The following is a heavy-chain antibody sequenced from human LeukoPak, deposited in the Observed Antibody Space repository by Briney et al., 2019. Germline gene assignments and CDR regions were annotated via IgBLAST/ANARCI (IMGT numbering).Heavy chain of an antibody. J-gene: IGHJ4*02. V-gene: IGHV4-34*01. CDR2: INHSGST. CDR3: ARGGGLRYFDWLIRGNFDY. D-gene: IGHD3-9*01. Sequence: SETLSLTCAVYGGSFSGYYWSWIRQPPGKGLEWIGEINHSGSTNYNPSLKSRVTISVDTSKNQFSLKLSSVTAADTAVYYCARGGGLRYFDWLIRGNFDYWGQGTLVTVYS. CDR1: GGSFSGYY.